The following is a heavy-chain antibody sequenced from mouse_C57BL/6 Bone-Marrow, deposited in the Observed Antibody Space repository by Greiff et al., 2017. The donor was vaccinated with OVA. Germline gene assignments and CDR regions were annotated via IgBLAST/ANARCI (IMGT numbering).Heavy chain of an antibody. CDR1: GYAFTNYL. D-gene: IGHD4-1*02. V-gene: IGHV1-54*01. CDR2: INPGSGGT. Sequence: VQRVESGAELVRPGTSVKVSCKASGYAFTNYLIEWVKQRPGQGLEWIGVINPGSGGTNYNEKFKGKATLTADKSSSTAYMQLSSLTSEDSAVYFCARSRSLSTGSYWYFDVWGTGTTVTVSS. CDR3: ARSRSLSTGSYWYFDV. J-gene: IGHJ1*03.